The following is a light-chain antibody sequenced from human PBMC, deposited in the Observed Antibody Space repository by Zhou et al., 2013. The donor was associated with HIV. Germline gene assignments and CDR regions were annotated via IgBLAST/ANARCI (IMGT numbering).Light chain of an antibody. J-gene: IGKJ4*01. Sequence: DIQMTQSPSSLSASVGDRVTITCRASQSISSYLNWYQQKPGKAPESLIYAASSLQSGVPSRFSGSGSGTDFTFTISSLQPEDIATYYCQQYDNLPLTFGGGTKVEIK. CDR2: AAS. V-gene: IGKV1-33*01. CDR1: QSISSY. CDR3: QQYDNLPLT.